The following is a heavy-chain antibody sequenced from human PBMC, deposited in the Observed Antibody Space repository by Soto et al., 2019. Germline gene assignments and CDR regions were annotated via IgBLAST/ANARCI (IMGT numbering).Heavy chain of an antibody. J-gene: IGHJ4*02. D-gene: IGHD3-16*02. CDR2: ISGSGGST. CDR3: AKDMITFGGVIALNFDY. CDR1: GFTFSSYA. V-gene: IGHV3-23*01. Sequence: EVQLLESGGGLVQPGGSLRLSCAASGFTFSSYAMSWVRQAPGKGLEWVSAISGSGGSTYYADSVKGRFTISRDNSKHTLYLQMNSLRAEDTAVYYCAKDMITFGGVIALNFDYWGQGTLVTVSS.